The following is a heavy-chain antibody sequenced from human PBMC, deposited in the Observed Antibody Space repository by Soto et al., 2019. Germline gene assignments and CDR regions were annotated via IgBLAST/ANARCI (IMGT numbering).Heavy chain of an antibody. CDR3: AKDVNSGVLDY. D-gene: IGHD2-15*01. V-gene: IGHV3-9*01. CDR1: GFKFDSYT. J-gene: IGHJ4*02. CDR2: ISWSSGLL. Sequence: GGSLRLSCAASGFKFDSYTMHWVRQAPGKGLEWASGISWSSGLLGYADSVKGRFTISRDNAKNSLFLQMNSLRVEDTALYYCAKDVNSGVLDYWGQGTLVTVSS.